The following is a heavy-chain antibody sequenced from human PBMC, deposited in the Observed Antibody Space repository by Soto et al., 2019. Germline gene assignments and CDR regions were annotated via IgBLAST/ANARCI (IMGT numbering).Heavy chain of an antibody. CDR2: IIPVFGTA. V-gene: IGHV1-69*13. Sequence: SLRVSCKATVGTFSSYAISWVRQVPGQGLEWMGGIIPVFGTANYAQKFQGRVTITADESTSTAYMELSSLRSEDTAVYYCARGGYSHYYYGMDVWGQGTTVTV. J-gene: IGHJ6*02. CDR1: VGTFSSYA. CDR3: ARGGYSHYYYGMDV. D-gene: IGHD1-1*01.